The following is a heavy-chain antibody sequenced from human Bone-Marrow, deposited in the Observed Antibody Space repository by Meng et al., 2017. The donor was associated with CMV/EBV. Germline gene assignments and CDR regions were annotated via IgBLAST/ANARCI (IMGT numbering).Heavy chain of an antibody. J-gene: IGHJ3*02. D-gene: IGHD5-12*01. CDR2: IIPILGIA. V-gene: IGHV1-69*04. Sequence: SVKVSCKASGYTFTSYGISWVRQAPGQGLEWMGRIIPILGIANYAQKFQGRVTITADKSTSTAYMELSSLRSEDTAVYYCAREQPVLLQAVATEGGAFDIWGQGTMVTVSS. CDR1: GYTFTSYG. CDR3: AREQPVLLQAVATEGGAFDI.